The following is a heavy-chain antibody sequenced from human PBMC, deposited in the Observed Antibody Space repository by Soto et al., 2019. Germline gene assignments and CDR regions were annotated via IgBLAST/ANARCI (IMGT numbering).Heavy chain of an antibody. CDR1: GGSFSGYY. CDR2: IYYSGST. J-gene: IGHJ4*02. Sequence: SETLSLTCAVYGGSFSGYYWSWIRQPPGKGLEWIGYIYYSGSTYYNPSLKSRVTISVDTSKNQFSLKLSSVTAADTAVYYCARPLGYDYVADWGQGTLVTVSS. D-gene: IGHD3-16*01. CDR3: ARPLGYDYVAD. V-gene: IGHV4-30-4*08.